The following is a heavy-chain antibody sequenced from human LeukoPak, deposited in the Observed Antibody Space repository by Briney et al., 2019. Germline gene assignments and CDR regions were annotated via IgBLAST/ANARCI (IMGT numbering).Heavy chain of an antibody. CDR1: GFTFSSYD. CDR3: ANRRWLVSSFDY. J-gene: IGHJ4*02. D-gene: IGHD6-19*01. CDR2: ISGSGDSS. V-gene: IGHV3-23*01. Sequence: GGTLRLSCAASGFTFSSYDMSWVRQAPGKGLEWVSAISGSGDSSYYADSVKGRFTISRDNSKNTLYLQMNSLRAEDTAVYYCANRRWLVSSFDYWGQGTLVTVSS.